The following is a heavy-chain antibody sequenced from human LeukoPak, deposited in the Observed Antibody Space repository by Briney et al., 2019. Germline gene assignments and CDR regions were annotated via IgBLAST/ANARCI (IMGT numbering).Heavy chain of an antibody. V-gene: IGHV3-30*02. CDR2: ITTDGSKT. CDR3: ATDASGITHHAMDV. D-gene: IGHD3-10*01. Sequence: GGSLRLSCAASGFTFSNYGMHWVRQAPGKGLEWVALITTDGSKTYYADSLKGRFTISRDNSKNALSLQMNSLRTEDTAVYYCATDASGITHHAMDVWGQGTTVTVSS. J-gene: IGHJ6*02. CDR1: GFTFSNYG.